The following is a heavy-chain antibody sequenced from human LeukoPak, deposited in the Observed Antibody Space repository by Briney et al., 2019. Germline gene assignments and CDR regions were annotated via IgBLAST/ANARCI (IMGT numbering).Heavy chain of an antibody. D-gene: IGHD3-10*01. CDR1: GGSISSSSCY. J-gene: IGHJ4*02. Sequence: PSETLSLTCTVSGGSISSSSCYWGWIRQPPGKGLEWIGSIYYSGSTYYNPSLKSRVTISVDTSKNQFSLKLSSVTAADTAVYYCARQEPYYYGSGSFDYWGQGTLVTVSS. CDR2: IYYSGST. V-gene: IGHV4-39*01. CDR3: ARQEPYYYGSGSFDY.